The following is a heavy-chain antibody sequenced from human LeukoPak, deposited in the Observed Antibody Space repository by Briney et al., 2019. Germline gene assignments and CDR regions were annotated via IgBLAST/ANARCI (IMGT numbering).Heavy chain of an antibody. J-gene: IGHJ3*02. Sequence: SETLSLTCTVSGGSISSYYWSWIRQPPGKGLEWIGYIYYSGTTNYNPSLKSRVTISVDTSKNQFSLKLTSVTAADTAVFYCARVGGYSYGSDAFDIWGQGTMVTVSS. D-gene: IGHD5-18*01. CDR1: GGSISSYY. V-gene: IGHV4-59*01. CDR2: IYYSGTT. CDR3: ARVGGYSYGSDAFDI.